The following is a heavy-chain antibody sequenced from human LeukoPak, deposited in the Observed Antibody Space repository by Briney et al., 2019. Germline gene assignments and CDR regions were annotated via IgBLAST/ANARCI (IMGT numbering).Heavy chain of an antibody. J-gene: IGHJ4*02. CDR1: GGSFSGYY. Sequence: PSETLSLTCAVYGGSFSGYYWSWIRQPPGKGLEWIGEINHSGSTNYNPSLKSRVTISVDTSKNQFSLKLSSVTAADTAVYYCARPTYGGSSNNPRPFDYWGQGTLVTVSS. D-gene: IGHD5-12*01. V-gene: IGHV4-34*01. CDR2: INHSGST. CDR3: ARPTYGGSSNNPRPFDY.